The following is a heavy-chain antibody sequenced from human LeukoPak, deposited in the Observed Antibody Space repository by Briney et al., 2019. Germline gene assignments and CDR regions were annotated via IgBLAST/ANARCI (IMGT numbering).Heavy chain of an antibody. CDR1: GGSIRSSSHY. CDR3: ARAVGYYFDSSGPSKAFDY. J-gene: IGHJ4*02. V-gene: IGHV4-39*07. CDR2: IYHSGTT. Sequence: SETLSLTCTVSGGSIRSSSHYWGWIRQPPGEGLEWIGIIYHSGTTYYNASLKSRVTISVDTSKNQFSLKVTSVTAADTAVYYCARAVGYYFDSSGPSKAFDYWGQGTLVTVSS. D-gene: IGHD3-22*01.